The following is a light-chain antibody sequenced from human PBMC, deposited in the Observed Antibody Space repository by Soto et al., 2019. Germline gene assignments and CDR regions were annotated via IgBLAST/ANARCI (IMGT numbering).Light chain of an antibody. J-gene: IGKJ5*01. CDR1: QSISSSY. CDR2: GAS. Sequence: EIVLTQSPGTLSLSPGKRATLTCRASQSISSSYLAWYQQRPGQAPRLLLYGASSRATGIPDRFSGSGSGTDFTLTISRLEPEDFAVYYCQQYGGTPPITFGQGTRLEIK. CDR3: QQYGGTPPIT. V-gene: IGKV3-20*01.